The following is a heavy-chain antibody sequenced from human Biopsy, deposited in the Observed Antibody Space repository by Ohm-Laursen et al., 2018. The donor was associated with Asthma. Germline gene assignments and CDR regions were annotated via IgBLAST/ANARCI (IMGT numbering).Heavy chain of an antibody. D-gene: IGHD1-1*01. Sequence: SLRLSCAAFGFSFSNFAIHWVRQAPGKGLEWVGVISKDASTQDYADSVKGRFTMARDNSKNTLDLQMNSLREEDTAVYYCVRDGTGDAFDIWGQGTLVTVSS. CDR1: GFSFSNFA. CDR3: VRDGTGDAFDI. CDR2: ISKDASTQ. V-gene: IGHV3-30*01. J-gene: IGHJ4*02.